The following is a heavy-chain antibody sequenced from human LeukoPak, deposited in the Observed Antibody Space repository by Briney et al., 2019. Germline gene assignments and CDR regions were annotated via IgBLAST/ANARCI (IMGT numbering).Heavy chain of an antibody. Sequence: SETLSLTCAVYGGSFSGFYWTWIRQPPGKGLEWIGQINHSRSTHYNPSLKSRVTISVDTSKNQFSLKLSSVTAADTAVYYCARYARVNRPAAGVDYWGQGTLVTVSS. CDR1: GGSFSGFY. D-gene: IGHD6-13*01. V-gene: IGHV4-34*01. CDR3: ARYARVNRPAAGVDY. CDR2: INHSRST. J-gene: IGHJ4*02.